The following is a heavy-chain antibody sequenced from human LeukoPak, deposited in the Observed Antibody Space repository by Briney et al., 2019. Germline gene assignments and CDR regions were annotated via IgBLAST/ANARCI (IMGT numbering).Heavy chain of an antibody. Sequence: GGSLRLSCAASGFTFSNYYMSWIRQAPGKGLEWLSYISSSGVTTYYADAVKGRFTTSRDNANKSFYLHMSSLRAEDTAVYYCARANSWNYPSYFDSWGQGTLVIVSS. CDR3: ARANSWNYPSYFDS. CDR2: ISSSGVTT. J-gene: IGHJ4*02. V-gene: IGHV3-11*01. D-gene: IGHD1-7*01. CDR1: GFTFSNYY.